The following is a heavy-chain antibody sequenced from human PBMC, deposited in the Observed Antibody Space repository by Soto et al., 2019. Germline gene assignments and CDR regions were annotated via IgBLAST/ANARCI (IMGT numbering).Heavy chain of an antibody. CDR2: IYYSGST. CDR1: GGSINSGGYY. Sequence: PSETLSLTCTVSGGSINSGGYYWSWIRQHPGKGLEWIGYIYYSGSTYYNPSLKSRITISVDTSKNQFSLKLSSVTAADTAVYHCARSSPVVTDPWGQGTLVTVSS. CDR3: ARSSPVVTDP. V-gene: IGHV4-31*03. J-gene: IGHJ5*02. D-gene: IGHD2-21*02.